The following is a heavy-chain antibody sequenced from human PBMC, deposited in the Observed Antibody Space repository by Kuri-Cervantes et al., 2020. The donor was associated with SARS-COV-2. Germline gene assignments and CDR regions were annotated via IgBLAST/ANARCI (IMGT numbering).Heavy chain of an antibody. CDR1: GYTFTSYG. CDR2: ISAYNGNT. J-gene: IGHJ6*02. D-gene: IGHD6-19*01. Sequence: ASVKVSCKASGYTFTSYGISWVRQAPGQGLEWMGWISAYNGNTNYAQKLQGRVTMTTDTSTSTAYMELRSLRSDDTAVYYCARESPFPIAVAANHYYYGMDVWGQGTTVTVSS. V-gene: IGHV1-18*01. CDR3: ARESPFPIAVAANHYYYGMDV.